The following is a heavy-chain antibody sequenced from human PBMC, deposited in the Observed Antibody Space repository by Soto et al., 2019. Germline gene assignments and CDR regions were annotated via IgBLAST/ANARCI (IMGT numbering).Heavy chain of an antibody. J-gene: IGHJ5*02. CDR3: VRAGPWFDP. CDR1: GFTFSSYW. V-gene: IGHV3-74*01. D-gene: IGHD1-1*01. Sequence: GGSLRLSCAASGFTFSSYWMHWVRQAPGKGLVWVSRINTDGSTTTYADSVKGRFTISRDNAKNTLYLQMNSLRDEDTAMYYCVRAGPWFDPWGQGTLVTVSS. CDR2: INTDGSTT.